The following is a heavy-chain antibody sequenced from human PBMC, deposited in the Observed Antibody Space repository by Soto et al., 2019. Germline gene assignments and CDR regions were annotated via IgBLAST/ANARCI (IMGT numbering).Heavy chain of an antibody. CDR2: IYSGGST. V-gene: IGHV3-53*01. D-gene: IGHD3-22*01. J-gene: IGHJ3*02. Sequence: PGGSLRLSCAASGFTVSSNYMSWVRQAPGKGLEWVSVIYSGGSTYYADSVKGRFTISRDNSKNTLYLQMNSLRAEDTAVYYCARENSYYDSSGYSAFDIWGQGTMVTVSS. CDR3: ARENSYYDSSGYSAFDI. CDR1: GFTVSSNY.